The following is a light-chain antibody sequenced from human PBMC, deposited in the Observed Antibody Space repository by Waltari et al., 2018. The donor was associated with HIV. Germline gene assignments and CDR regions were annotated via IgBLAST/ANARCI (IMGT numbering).Light chain of an antibody. CDR3: GTWDSSLNAVL. CDR2: DNN. J-gene: IGLJ2*01. Sequence: QSVLTQPPSVSAAPGQKVTISGSGSNSNLGNNFVSWFQQLPGIAPKLRIYDNNKRPSGIPDRFSASKSGTSATLGITGLQTGDEADYYCGTWDSSLNAVLFGGGTKLTVL. V-gene: IGLV1-51*01. CDR1: NSNLGNNF.